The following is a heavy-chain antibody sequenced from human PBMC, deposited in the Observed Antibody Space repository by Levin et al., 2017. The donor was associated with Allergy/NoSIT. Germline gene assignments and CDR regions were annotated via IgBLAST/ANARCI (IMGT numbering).Heavy chain of an antibody. CDR2: ISGSGGST. CDR1: GSTFSSYA. D-gene: IGHD6-19*01. J-gene: IGHJ4*02. V-gene: IGHV3-23*01. Sequence: LSLTCAASGSTFSSYAMSWVRQAPGKGLEWVSGISGSGGSTYYADSVKGRFTISRDTSKNTLYLQMNSLRAEDTAVYYCAKTPGIAVAGSFDYWGQGTLVTVSS. CDR3: AKTPGIAVAGSFDY.